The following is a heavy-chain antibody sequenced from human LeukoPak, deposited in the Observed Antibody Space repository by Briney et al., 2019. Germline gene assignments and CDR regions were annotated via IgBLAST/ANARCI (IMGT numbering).Heavy chain of an antibody. D-gene: IGHD1-26*01. Sequence: GGSLRLSCAASGFTFSSYGMHWVRQAPGKGLEWVAVISYDGSNKYYADSVEGRFTISRDNAKKSLSLQMNSLRVEDTAVYHCVRPNDRFGAISAWGQGTMVTVSS. CDR3: VRPNDRFGAISA. CDR2: ISYDGSNK. J-gene: IGHJ3*01. CDR1: GFTFSSYG. V-gene: IGHV3-30*03.